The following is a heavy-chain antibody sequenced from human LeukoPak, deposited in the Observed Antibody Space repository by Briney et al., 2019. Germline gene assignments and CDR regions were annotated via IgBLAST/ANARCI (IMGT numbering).Heavy chain of an antibody. CDR3: ARGPSGSDY. Sequence: ASVKVSCKVSGYTFTGYYLHWVRQAPGQGLEWMGRINPSRGGTNYAQKFQGRVTMTRDTSINTAYMDLSSLRSDDTAVYYCARGPSGSDYWGQGTLVIVSS. J-gene: IGHJ4*02. V-gene: IGHV1-2*06. CDR1: GYTFTGYY. CDR2: INPSRGGT. D-gene: IGHD5-12*01.